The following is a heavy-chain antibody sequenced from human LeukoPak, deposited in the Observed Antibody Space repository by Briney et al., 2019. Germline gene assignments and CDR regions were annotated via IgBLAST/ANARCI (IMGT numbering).Heavy chain of an antibody. J-gene: IGHJ3*02. CDR1: GFAFSIAW. V-gene: IGHV3-15*01. CDR2: IRSNTDGGTT. Sequence: GGSLRLSCAASGFAFSIAWVTWVRQAPGKGLEWVGRIRSNTDGGTTDYAAPVKGRFTISRDDSTNTVYLQMKSLKTEDTGVYYCTRNPPDFDIWGQGTMVTVSS. CDR3: TRNPPDFDI.